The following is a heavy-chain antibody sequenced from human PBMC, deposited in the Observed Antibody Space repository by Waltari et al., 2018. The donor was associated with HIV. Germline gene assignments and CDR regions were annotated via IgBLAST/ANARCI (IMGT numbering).Heavy chain of an antibody. D-gene: IGHD2-15*01. J-gene: IGHJ5*02. V-gene: IGHV3-21*01. CDR2: ISSSSRYK. Sequence: EVQLVESGGGLVKRGGSLRLSCAASGFTFSTYSMNWFRQAPGKGLEWVSSISSSSRYKYYADSVKGRITISRDNAKNSLYLQMNSLRAEDTAVYYCARDSNKYCSGGSCSRFDPWGQGTLVTVSS. CDR3: ARDSNKYCSGGSCSRFDP. CDR1: GFTFSTYS.